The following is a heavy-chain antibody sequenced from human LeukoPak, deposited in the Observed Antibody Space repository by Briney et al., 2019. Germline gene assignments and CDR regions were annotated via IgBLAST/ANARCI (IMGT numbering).Heavy chain of an antibody. CDR2: INAADGKT. Sequence: AASVKVSCKASGYTFTNHAMHWVRQAPGQGLDWMGWINAADGKTKYSQTFQGRVTITRDTSASTAYMELSSLRSEDTAVYYCARVRLSWGSGYLSPYGMDVWGQGTTVTVSS. D-gene: IGHD3-3*01. CDR1: GYTFTNHA. CDR3: ARVRLSWGSGYLSPYGMDV. V-gene: IGHV1-3*01. J-gene: IGHJ6*02.